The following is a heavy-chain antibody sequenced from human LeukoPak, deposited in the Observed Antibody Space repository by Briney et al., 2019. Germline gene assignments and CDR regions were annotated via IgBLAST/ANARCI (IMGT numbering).Heavy chain of an antibody. D-gene: IGHD3-16*02. CDR1: GGSFSGYY. Sequence: SETLSLTCAVYGGSFSGYYWSWIRQPPGKGLEWIGEINHSGSTNYNPSLKSRVTISVDTSKNQFSLKLSSVTAADTAVYYCARGVWGSYRFDYWGQGTLVTVSS. CDR3: ARGVWGSYRFDY. J-gene: IGHJ4*02. CDR2: INHSGST. V-gene: IGHV4-34*01.